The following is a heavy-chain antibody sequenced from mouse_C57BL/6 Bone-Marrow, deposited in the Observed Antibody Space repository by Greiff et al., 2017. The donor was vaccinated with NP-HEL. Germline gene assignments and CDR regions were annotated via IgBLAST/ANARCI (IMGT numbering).Heavy chain of an antibody. V-gene: IGHV1-26*01. J-gene: IGHJ2*01. D-gene: IGHD1-1*01. CDR1: GYTFTDYY. CDR2: INPNNGGT. CDR3: ASYGSSLFDY. Sequence: VQLQQSGPELVKPGASVKISCKASGYTFTDYYMNWVKQSHGKSLEWIGDINPNNGGTSYNQKFKGKATLTVDKSSSTAYMELRSLTSEDSAVYYCASYGSSLFDYWGQGTTLTVSS.